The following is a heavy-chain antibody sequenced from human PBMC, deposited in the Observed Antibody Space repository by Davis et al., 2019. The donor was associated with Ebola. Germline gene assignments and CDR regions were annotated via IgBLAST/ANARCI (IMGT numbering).Heavy chain of an antibody. CDR1: GFTFSDYY. V-gene: IGHV3-11*01. Sequence: GESLKISCAASGFTFSDYYMSWIRQAPGQGLEWLAHISRYGKTIYYADSVKGRFTISRDNTKNLLYLQMDSLRAEDTAVYYCARDGALVRGANFDRWGQGTLVTVSS. J-gene: IGHJ4*02. D-gene: IGHD3-10*01. CDR3: ARDGALVRGANFDR. CDR2: ISRYGKTI.